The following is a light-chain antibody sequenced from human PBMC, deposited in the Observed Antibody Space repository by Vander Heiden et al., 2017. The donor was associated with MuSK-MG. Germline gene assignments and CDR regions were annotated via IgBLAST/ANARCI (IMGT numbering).Light chain of an antibody. J-gene: IGLJ2*01. V-gene: IGLV3-25*03. CDR2: KDS. CDR1: ALPKQY. CDR3: QSADSSGTYVV. Sequence: SYDLTQPPSVSVSPGQTARNTCSGDALPKQYAYWYQQKPGQAPVLVIYKDSERPSGIPERFSGSSSGTTVTLTISGVQAEDEADYYCQSADSSGTYVVFGGGTKVTVL.